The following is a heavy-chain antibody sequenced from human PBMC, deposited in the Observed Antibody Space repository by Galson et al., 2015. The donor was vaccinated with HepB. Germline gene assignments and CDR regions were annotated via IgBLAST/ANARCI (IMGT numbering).Heavy chain of an antibody. CDR2: IYWDDDK. Sequence: PALVKPTQTLTLTCTFSGFSLTTSGVGVGWIRQPPGKALEWLALIYWDDDKRYCPSLKTRLNITKDTPKNEVVLTMTNVDPVDTATYYCSHLRWGPFDYWGQGTLATVSS. CDR3: SHLRWGPFDY. J-gene: IGHJ4*02. V-gene: IGHV2-5*02. D-gene: IGHD3-16*01. CDR1: GFSLTTSGVG.